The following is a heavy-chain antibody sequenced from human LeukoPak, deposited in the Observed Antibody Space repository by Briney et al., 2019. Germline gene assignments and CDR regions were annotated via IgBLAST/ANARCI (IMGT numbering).Heavy chain of an antibody. J-gene: IGHJ4*02. CDR1: GSSFTSYW. CDR2: IDPSDSYT. Sequence: GASLQISCKGSGSSFTSYWISWVRQLPGKGLEWMGRIDPSDSYTNYSPSFQGHVTISADKSISTAYLQWSSLKASDTAMYYCARFQYCSGGSCYNYFDYWGQGTLVTVSS. CDR3: ARFQYCSGGSCYNYFDY. V-gene: IGHV5-10-1*01. D-gene: IGHD2-15*01.